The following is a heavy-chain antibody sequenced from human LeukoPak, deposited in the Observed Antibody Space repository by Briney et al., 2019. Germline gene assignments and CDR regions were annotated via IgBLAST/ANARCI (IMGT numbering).Heavy chain of an antibody. D-gene: IGHD6-13*01. J-gene: IGHJ4*02. V-gene: IGHV4-39*01. CDR3: ARHAGGISATGTRPFDY. Sequence: KPSETLSLTCTMSGASFSSSTYYWGWIRQPPGKGLEWIGSIYYSGSTYYNPSLKSRVTMSVDTSKNQFSLKLSSVTAADTAVYYCARHAGGISATGTRPFDYWGQGTLVTVSS. CDR1: GASFSSSTYY. CDR2: IYYSGST.